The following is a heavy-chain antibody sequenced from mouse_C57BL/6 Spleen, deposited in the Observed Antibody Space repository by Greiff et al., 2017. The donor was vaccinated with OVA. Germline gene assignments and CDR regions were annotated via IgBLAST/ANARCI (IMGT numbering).Heavy chain of an antibody. V-gene: IGHV1-69*01. CDR1: GYTFTSYW. CDR3: ARRGLYYYGSGYYFDY. CDR2: IDPSDSYT. Sequence: QVQLQQPGAELVMPGASVKLSCKASGYTFTSYWMHWVKQSPGQGLEWIGEIDPSDSYTNYNQKFKGKSTLTVDKSSSTAYMQLSSLTSEDSAVYYCARRGLYYYGSGYYFDYWGQGTTLTVSS. D-gene: IGHD1-1*01. J-gene: IGHJ2*01.